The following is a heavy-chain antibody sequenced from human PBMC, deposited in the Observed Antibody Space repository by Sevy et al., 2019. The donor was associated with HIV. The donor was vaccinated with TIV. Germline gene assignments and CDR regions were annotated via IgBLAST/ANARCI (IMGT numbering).Heavy chain of an antibody. J-gene: IGHJ6*02. CDR3: ASRPRIAARFDYYYGMDV. D-gene: IGHD6-6*01. CDR2: ISAVGSST. V-gene: IGHV3-23*01. CDR1: EVIFSTYA. Sequence: GGSLRLSCVVSEVIFSTYAMSWVRQAPGKGLEWVSSISAVGSSTYHADSVKGRFTISRDNAKNTVYLQMNSLRPEDTAVYYCASRPRIAARFDYYYGMDVWDQGTTVTVSS.